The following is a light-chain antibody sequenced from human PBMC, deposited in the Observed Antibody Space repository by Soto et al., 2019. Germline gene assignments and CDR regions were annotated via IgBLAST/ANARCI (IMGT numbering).Light chain of an antibody. Sequence: QSALTQPASVSGSPGQSITISCTGTSSDVGGYNYVSWYQQHPGKAPKLMLYDVSNRPSGVSNRFSGSKSGNTAYLTISGLQAEDEADYYCRSYSSTNTHVFGTGTKLTVL. CDR1: SSDVGGYNY. V-gene: IGLV2-14*03. J-gene: IGLJ1*01. CDR2: DVS. CDR3: RSYSSTNTHV.